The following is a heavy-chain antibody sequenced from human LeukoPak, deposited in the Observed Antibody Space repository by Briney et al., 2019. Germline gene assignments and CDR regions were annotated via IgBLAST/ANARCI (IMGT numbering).Heavy chain of an antibody. CDR2: ISASGGTI. V-gene: IGHV3-48*03. D-gene: IGHD3-3*01. J-gene: IGHJ6*02. CDR1: GVTFSSYE. CDR3: ARGDGGYYYGMDV. Sequence: GGSLRLSCAASGVTFSSYEMNWVRQAPGKGLEWVSYISASGGTIKYADSVKGRFTISRDNAKNSLYLHLNSLRVEDTAFYYCARGDGGYYYGMDVWGQGTTVTVSS.